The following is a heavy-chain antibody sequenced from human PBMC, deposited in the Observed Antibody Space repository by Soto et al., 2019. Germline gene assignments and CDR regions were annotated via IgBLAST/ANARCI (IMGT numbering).Heavy chain of an antibody. V-gene: IGHV4-30-2*01. Sequence: SETLSLTCAVSGGSISSGGYSWSWIRQPPGKGLEWIGYIYHSGSTYYNPSLKSRVTISVDRSKNQFSLKLTSVTAADTAVYYCAREPDYWRHGTLGTVS. CDR2: IYHSGST. CDR1: GGSISSGGYS. J-gene: IGHJ4*01. CDR3: AREPDY.